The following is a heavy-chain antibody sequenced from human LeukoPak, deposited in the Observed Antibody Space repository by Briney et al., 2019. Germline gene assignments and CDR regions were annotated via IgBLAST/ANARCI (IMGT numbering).Heavy chain of an antibody. Sequence: PSETLSLTCAMYGGSFSIYYWSWIRQPPGKGLEWIGEINHSGSTNYNPSLKSRVTISVDTSKNQFSLKLSSVTAPDTAVYYCARTSSSGLVGGYYFDYWGQGTLVTVSS. J-gene: IGHJ4*02. CDR2: INHSGST. V-gene: IGHV4-34*01. CDR1: GGSFSIYY. D-gene: IGHD6-19*01. CDR3: ARTSSSGLVGGYYFDY.